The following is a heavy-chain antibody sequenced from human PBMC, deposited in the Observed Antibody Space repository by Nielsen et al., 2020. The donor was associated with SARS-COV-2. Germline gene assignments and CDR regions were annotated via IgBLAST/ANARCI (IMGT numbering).Heavy chain of an antibody. CDR3: ARESASNWLDS. Sequence: SETLSLTCAVSGGSVSSNDWWTWVRQSPGKGLEWIGEVSHSGSTNYNPSLKSRVTMSVDTSKNQFSLKLTSVTAADTAMYYCARESASNWLDSWGQGTLVTVSS. CDR1: GGSVSSNDW. V-gene: IGHV4-4*02. CDR2: VSHSGST. J-gene: IGHJ5*01.